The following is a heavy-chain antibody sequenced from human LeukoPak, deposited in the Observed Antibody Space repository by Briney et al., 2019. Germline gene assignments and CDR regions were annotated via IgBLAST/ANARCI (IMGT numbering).Heavy chain of an antibody. D-gene: IGHD1-26*01. J-gene: IGHJ4*02. CDR3: ARDSGSGNSDY. Sequence: ASVKVSCKASGYTFTSYAIHWVRQAPGQRLEWMGWISAGNGNTKYSQNFQGRVTFISNTSATTAFMELSSLRSEDAAVYYCARDSGSGNSDYWGQGTLVTVSS. CDR2: ISAGNGNT. CDR1: GYTFTSYA. V-gene: IGHV1-3*01.